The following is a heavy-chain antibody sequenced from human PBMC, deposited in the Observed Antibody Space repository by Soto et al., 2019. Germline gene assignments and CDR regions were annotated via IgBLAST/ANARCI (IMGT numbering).Heavy chain of an antibody. J-gene: IGHJ6*02. CDR1: GFTFSNAW. D-gene: IGHD3-10*01. Sequence: GGSLSLSCEASGFTFSNAWMNWVRQAPGKGLEWVGRIKSKTDGGTTDYAAPVKGRFTISRDDSKNTLYLQMNSLKTVDTAVYYCTTFHYYGSGSYTLDVWGQGTTVTVSS. CDR2: IKSKTDGGTT. CDR3: TTFHYYGSGSYTLDV. V-gene: IGHV3-15*07.